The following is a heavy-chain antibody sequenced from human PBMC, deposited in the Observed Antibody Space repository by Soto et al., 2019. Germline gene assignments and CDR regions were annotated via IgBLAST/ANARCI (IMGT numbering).Heavy chain of an antibody. CDR1: GFAFTNAW. D-gene: IGHD3-16*01. Sequence: EVQLVESGGDLVKPGGSLILSCAASGFAFTNAWMKCVRQAPGKGLEWVGCLTRTTVGGTTDYAEYVKGRLTISRDDTKKSLYLQMNSLKTEDTAMYYFSTGLGTYYSRFDYWGLGTLVTVSS. CDR2: LTRTTVGGTT. J-gene: IGHJ4*02. V-gene: IGHV3-15*07. CDR3: STGLGTYYSRFDY.